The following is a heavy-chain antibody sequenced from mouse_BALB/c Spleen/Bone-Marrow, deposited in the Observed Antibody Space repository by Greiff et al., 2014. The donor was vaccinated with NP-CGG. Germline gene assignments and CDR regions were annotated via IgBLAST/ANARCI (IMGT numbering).Heavy chain of an antibody. CDR2: INPYNGDT. D-gene: IGHD2-14*01. V-gene: IGHV1-20*02. J-gene: IGHJ4*01. CDR1: GYSFTGNF. CDR3: GTEEGNYGMDY. Sequence: VQRKESGPVLVKPGASVKISCKASGYSFTGNFMNWVKQRHGKSLERIGRINPYNGDTLYNQKFKGKATLTVDKSSSTAHMELLSLASESSAVFYCGTEEGNYGMDYWGQGTSLTVSS.